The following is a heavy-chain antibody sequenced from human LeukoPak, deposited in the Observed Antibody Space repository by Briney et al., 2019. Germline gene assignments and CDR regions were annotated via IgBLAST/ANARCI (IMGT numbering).Heavy chain of an antibody. CDR1: GGSISSYY. D-gene: IGHD2-2*03. V-gene: IGHV4-59*01. CDR3: ASGYCSSTSCQSFFDY. Sequence: HPSETLSLTCTVSGGSISSYYWSWIRQPPGKGLEWIGYIYYSGSTNYNPSLKSRVTISVDTSKNQFSLKLSSVTAADTAVYYCASGYCSSTSCQSFFDYWGQGTLVTVSS. CDR2: IYYSGST. J-gene: IGHJ4*02.